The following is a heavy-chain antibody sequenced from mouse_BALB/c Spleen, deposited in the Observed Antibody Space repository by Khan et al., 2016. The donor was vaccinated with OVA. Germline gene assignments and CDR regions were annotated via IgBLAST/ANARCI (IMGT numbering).Heavy chain of an antibody. CDR3: ERPPYCSYVLDN. Sequence: QIQLVQSGPEVKKPGETVKISCKASGHTFTKFGMNWVKQAPGKGLKWMGWINTYTGEPTYADDFNGRVAFSLETSASTANLEFNNLKKEETDTYIGERPPYCSYVLDNWGQGTSVTVSS. J-gene: IGHJ4*01. V-gene: IGHV9-3-1*01. CDR2: INTYTGEP. D-gene: IGHD2-10*01. CDR1: GHTFTKFG.